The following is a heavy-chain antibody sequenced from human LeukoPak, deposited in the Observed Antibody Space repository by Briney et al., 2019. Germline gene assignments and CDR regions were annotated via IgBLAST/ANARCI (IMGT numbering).Heavy chain of an antibody. V-gene: IGHV4-4*07. D-gene: IGHD3-3*01. J-gene: IGHJ4*02. CDR3: ARDTPLFGVVILHPFDY. Sequence: PSETLSLTCSVSGGSISSFYWSWIRQPAGKALEWIGRIYTSGSSNYNPSLRSRVNMSVDTSKNHFSLRLSSVTAADTAVYYCARDTPLFGVVILHPFDYWGQGTLVTVSS. CDR2: IYTSGSS. CDR1: GGSISSFY.